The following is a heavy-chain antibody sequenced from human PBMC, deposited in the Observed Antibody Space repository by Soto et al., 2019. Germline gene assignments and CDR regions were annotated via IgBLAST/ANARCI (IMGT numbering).Heavy chain of an antibody. V-gene: IGHV3-23*01. J-gene: IGHJ4*02. CDR2: ISASGDNS. CDR1: GFTFSTYA. CDR3: ADGGEWSFNFVY. D-gene: IGHD3-3*01. Sequence: EVQLLESGGGLVQPGGSLRLSCAASGFTFSTYAMSWVRQAPGKGLEWVVGISASGDNSYYTDSVKGWFTISRDNSKGTLYLQMNNLRAEDTAVYYCADGGEWSFNFVYWGQGTLVTVSS.